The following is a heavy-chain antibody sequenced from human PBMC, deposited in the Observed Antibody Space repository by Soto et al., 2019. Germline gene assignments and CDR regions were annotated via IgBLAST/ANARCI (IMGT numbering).Heavy chain of an antibody. J-gene: IGHJ4*02. V-gene: IGHV4-39*01. CDR1: GGSISSSSYY. D-gene: IGHD3-10*01. Sequence: QLQLQESGPGLVKPSETLSLTCTVSGGSISSSSYYWGWIRQPPGKGLEWIGSIYYSGSTYYNPSLKSRVTISVDTSKNQFSLKLSSVTAADTAVYYCARPLWFGELFPFDYWGQGTLVTVSS. CDR2: IYYSGST. CDR3: ARPLWFGELFPFDY.